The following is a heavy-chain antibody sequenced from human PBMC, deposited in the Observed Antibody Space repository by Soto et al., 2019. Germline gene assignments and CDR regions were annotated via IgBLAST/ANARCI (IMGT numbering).Heavy chain of an antibody. V-gene: IGHV1-69*01. Sequence: QAQLMQSGAEVKKPGSSMKVSCKASGGTFSGYAINWVRQAPGQGLEGMGGIIPLLGITDYGQTFQGRMTIAADESTGTAYMVLRGLRSEVTAVYYCARDPRRITGTTSSEGFQHWGQCTLVSVSS. CDR2: IIPLLGIT. CDR1: GGTFSGYA. CDR3: ARDPRRITGTTSSEGFQH. D-gene: IGHD1-20*01. J-gene: IGHJ1*01.